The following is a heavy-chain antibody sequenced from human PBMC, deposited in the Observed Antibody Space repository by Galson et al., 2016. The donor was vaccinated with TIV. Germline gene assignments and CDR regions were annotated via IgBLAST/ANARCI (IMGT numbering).Heavy chain of an antibody. CDR2: IHWSSAST. CDR1: GFAFDAYA. V-gene: IGHV3-9*01. D-gene: IGHD1-14*01. J-gene: IGHJ6*02. CDR3: AKGAKDHVYHGMDV. Sequence: SLRLSCAASGFAFDAYAMHCVRQPPRTGLEWVSGIHWSSASTGYVGSVKGRFTISRDHAKNSLYLQMHSLRPEDTALYYCAKGAKDHVYHGMDVWGQGTTVSVSS.